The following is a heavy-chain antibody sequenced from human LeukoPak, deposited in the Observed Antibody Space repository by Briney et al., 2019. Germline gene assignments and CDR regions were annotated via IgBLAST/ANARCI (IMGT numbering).Heavy chain of an antibody. V-gene: IGHV3-30-3*01. CDR2: ISYDGSNK. J-gene: IGHJ4*02. Sequence: GRSLRLSCAASGFTFSSYAMHWVRQAPGKGLEWVAVISYDGSNKYYADSVKGRFTISRDNSKNTLYLQMNSLGAEDTAVYYCAGDLMQTTVTTDYFDYWGQGTLVTVSS. CDR3: AGDLMQTTVTTDYFDY. D-gene: IGHD4-17*01. CDR1: GFTFSSYA.